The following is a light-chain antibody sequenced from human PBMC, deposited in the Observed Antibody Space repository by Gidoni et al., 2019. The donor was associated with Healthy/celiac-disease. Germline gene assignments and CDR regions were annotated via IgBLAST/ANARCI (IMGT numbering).Light chain of an antibody. CDR3: LLYFGSLQGMV. CDR2: STS. V-gene: IGLV7-43*01. CDR1: TGAVSSGYY. J-gene: IGLJ3*02. Sequence: QTVVTQEAALTVSPGGTVTLTCATNTGAVSSGYYANWFQQTPGQAPRALIYSTSNKHSWTPDRFSGSPAGGKAALTLSGVQSEDEADYYCLLYFGSLQGMVFGGGTKLTVL.